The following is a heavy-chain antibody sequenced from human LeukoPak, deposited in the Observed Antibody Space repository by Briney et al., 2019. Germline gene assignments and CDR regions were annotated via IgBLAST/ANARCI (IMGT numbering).Heavy chain of an antibody. CDR3: ARDQYYYGSAEGY. CDR2: INAGNGNT. V-gene: IGHV1-3*01. CDR1: GYTLTSYA. D-gene: IGHD3-10*01. Sequence: ASVKVSCKASGYTLTSYAMHWVRQAPGQRLEWMGWINAGNGNTKYSQKFQGRVTITRDTSASTAYMELSSLRSEDTAVYYCARDQYYYGSAEGYWGQGTLVTVSS. J-gene: IGHJ4*02.